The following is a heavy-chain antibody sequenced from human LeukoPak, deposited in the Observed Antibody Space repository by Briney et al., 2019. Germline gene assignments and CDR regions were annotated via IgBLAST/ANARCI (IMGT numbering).Heavy chain of an antibody. J-gene: IGHJ4*02. D-gene: IGHD6-13*01. CDR1: GFTFSSYA. Sequence: GGSLRLSCAASGFTFSSYAMSWVRQAPGKGLEWVSAISGSGGSTYYADSVKGRFTISRDNAKNSLYLQMNSLRAEDTAVYYCARGGGYSSSYFDYWGQGTLVTVSS. CDR3: ARGGGYSSSYFDY. V-gene: IGHV3-23*01. CDR2: ISGSGGST.